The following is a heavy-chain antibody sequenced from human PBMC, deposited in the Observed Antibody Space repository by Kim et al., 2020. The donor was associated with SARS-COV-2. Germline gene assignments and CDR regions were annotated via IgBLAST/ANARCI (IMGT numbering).Heavy chain of an antibody. Sequence: SETLSLTCTVSGASITSGIYYWNWIRQPAGKGPEWIGRIYMSGSTNYNPSFKRRATISEDTAKNQFSLKLDSVTAADTAVYYCARNPVITRNYFDSWGQGTLVTVS. J-gene: IGHJ4*02. V-gene: IGHV4-61*02. D-gene: IGHD4-17*01. CDR2: IYMSGST. CDR3: ARNPVITRNYFDS. CDR1: GASITSGIYY.